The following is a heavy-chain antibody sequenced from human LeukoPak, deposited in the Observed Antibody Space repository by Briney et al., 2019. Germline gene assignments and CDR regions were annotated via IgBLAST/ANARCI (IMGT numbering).Heavy chain of an antibody. J-gene: IGHJ5*02. CDR1: GGTFSSYA. V-gene: IGHV1-69*05. CDR2: IIPIFGTA. Sequence: SVKVSCKASGGTFSSYAISWVRQAPGQGLEWMGGIIPIFGTANYAQKFQGRVTITTDESTSTAYMELSSLRSEDTAVYYCARRLRKDFWSGYYPDGWFDPWGQGTLVTVSS. D-gene: IGHD3-3*01. CDR3: ARRLRKDFWSGYYPDGWFDP.